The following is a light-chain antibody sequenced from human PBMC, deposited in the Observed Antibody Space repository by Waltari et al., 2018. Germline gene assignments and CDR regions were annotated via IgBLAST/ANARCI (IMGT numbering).Light chain of an antibody. V-gene: IGLV1-44*01. J-gene: IGLJ2*01. CDR1: SSNIRSNT. CDR2: SNN. Sequence: QSVLTQPPSASGTPGQRVTIPCSGSSSNIRSNTVNWYQQLPGTAPKLLIYSNNFRPSGVPDRFSGSKSGTSASLAISGLQSEDEADYYCAAWDDSLNVVFGGGTKLTVL. CDR3: AAWDDSLNVV.